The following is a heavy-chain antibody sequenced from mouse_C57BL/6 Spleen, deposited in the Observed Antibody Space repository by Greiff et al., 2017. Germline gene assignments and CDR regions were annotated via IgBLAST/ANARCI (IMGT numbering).Heavy chain of an antibody. D-gene: IGHD1-1*01. J-gene: IGHJ2*01. CDR1: GYTFTSYW. V-gene: IGHV1-55*01. CDR2: IYPGSGST. CDR3: SRRDYGSSCDY. Sequence: QVQLQQPGAELVKPGASVKMSCKASGYTFTSYWITWVKQRPGQGLEWIGVIYPGSGSTNYNEKFKSKATLTVDTSSSTAYMQLSSLTSEDSAVXYCSRRDYGSSCDYWGQGTTLTVSS.